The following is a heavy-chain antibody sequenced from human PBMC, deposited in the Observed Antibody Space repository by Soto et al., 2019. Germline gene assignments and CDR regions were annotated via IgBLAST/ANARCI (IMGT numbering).Heavy chain of an antibody. CDR3: ARDEYGSTWYYFHY. CDR1: GYTFTSYG. J-gene: IGHJ4*02. Sequence: QVQLVQSGAEVKKPGASVKVSCKASGYTFTSYGISWVRQAPGQGLEWMGWISAYNGNTNYAQKLQGRVTMPTDTSTSTAYRELRSLRSDDTAVYYCARDEYGSTWYYFHYLGQGTLVTVSS. CDR2: ISAYNGNT. D-gene: IGHD6-13*01. V-gene: IGHV1-18*01.